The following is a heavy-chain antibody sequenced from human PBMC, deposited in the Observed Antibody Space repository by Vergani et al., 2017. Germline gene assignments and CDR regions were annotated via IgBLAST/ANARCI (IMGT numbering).Heavy chain of an antibody. Sequence: EVQLVQSGAEVKKPGESLKISCKGSGYSFTSYWIGWVRQMPGKGLEWMGIIYPGDSDTRYSPSFQGQVTISADKSISTAYLQWSSLKASDTAMDYCARLHCSGGSCYYRGAFDIWGQGTMVTVSS. CDR1: GYSFTSYW. J-gene: IGHJ3*02. CDR2: IYPGDSDT. V-gene: IGHV5-51*01. CDR3: ARLHCSGGSCYYRGAFDI. D-gene: IGHD2-15*01.